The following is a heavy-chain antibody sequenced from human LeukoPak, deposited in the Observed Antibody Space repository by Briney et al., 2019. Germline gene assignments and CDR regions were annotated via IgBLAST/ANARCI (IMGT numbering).Heavy chain of an antibody. Sequence: GESLKISCKGSGYIFTHYWIGWVRQMPGKGLEWMGIINPADSDTRYSPSFQGQVLISADKSISTAYLHWGSPKASDTAMYFCPRRRSSTSDAVDIWGQGTMVTVS. V-gene: IGHV5-51*01. J-gene: IGHJ3*02. CDR3: PRRRSSTSDAVDI. CDR1: GYIFTHYW. CDR2: INPADSDT.